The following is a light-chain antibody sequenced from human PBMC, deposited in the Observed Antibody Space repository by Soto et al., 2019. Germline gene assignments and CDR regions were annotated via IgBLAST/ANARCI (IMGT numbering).Light chain of an antibody. CDR1: GSDIGRYNY. Sequence: QSALTQPASVSGSPRQSITISCAGTGSDIGRYNYVSWYQQHPGKAPKLIIYGVNYRPSGISNRFSGSKSGSTASLTISGLQPEDEADYYCNSYTTSTTYVFGTGTKLTVL. CDR3: NSYTTSTTYV. V-gene: IGLV2-14*03. J-gene: IGLJ1*01. CDR2: GVN.